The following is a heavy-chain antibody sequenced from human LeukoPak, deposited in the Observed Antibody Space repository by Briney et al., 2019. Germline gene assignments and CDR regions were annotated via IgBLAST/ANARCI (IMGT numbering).Heavy chain of an antibody. V-gene: IGHV3-7*05. CDR1: LLPFSSYW. J-gene: IGHJ4*02. Sequence: GGTLRLSCAASLLPFSSYWISGVPHAPGKRLEWVANIRPDGSEKSYVDSVKGRFTISRDNAQNSLYLQMNSLRAEDTAVYYCGRGQMAGYWGQGTLVTVSS. D-gene: IGHD5-24*01. CDR3: GRGQMAGY. CDR2: IRPDGSEK.